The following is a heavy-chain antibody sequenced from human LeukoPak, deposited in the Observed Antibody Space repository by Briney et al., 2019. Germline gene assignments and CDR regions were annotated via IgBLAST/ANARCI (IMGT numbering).Heavy chain of an antibody. J-gene: IGHJ6*02. Sequence: ASVKVSCKASGYTFTSYGISWVRQAPGQGLEWMGWISAYNGNTNYAQKLQGRVTMTTDTSTSTAYMELRSLRSDDTAVYYCASTQRYCSGGSCWYGMAVWGQGTTVTVSS. CDR3: ASTQRYCSGGSCWYGMAV. CDR1: GYTFTSYG. V-gene: IGHV1-18*01. CDR2: ISAYNGNT. D-gene: IGHD2-15*01.